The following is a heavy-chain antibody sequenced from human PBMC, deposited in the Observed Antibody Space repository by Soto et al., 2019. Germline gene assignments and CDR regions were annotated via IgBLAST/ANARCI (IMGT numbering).Heavy chain of an antibody. V-gene: IGHV1-8*01. D-gene: IGHD6-19*01. CDR1: GYTFPSYD. Sequence: QVQLVQSGSEVKQPGASVKVSCKASGYTFPSYDITAVRQATGQGLEWMGWMNPNSGNTGYPQKLQGRVTMTRNTSISTAYIERSSRRSEYTAVYYCASSGSGWYLYWGQGTLVTVSS. CDR2: MNPNSGNT. J-gene: IGHJ4*02. CDR3: ASSGSGWYLY.